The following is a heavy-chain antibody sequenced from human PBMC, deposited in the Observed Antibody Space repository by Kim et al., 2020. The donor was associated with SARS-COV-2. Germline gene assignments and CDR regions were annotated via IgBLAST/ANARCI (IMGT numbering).Heavy chain of an antibody. D-gene: IGHD1-1*01. J-gene: IGHJ4*02. V-gene: IGHV1-46*01. CDR3: ARDLEGFDY. Sequence: YAQNFQGRVAMTSDTSTTTVYMELSSLRTEETAMYYCARDLEGFDYWGQGTLVTVSS.